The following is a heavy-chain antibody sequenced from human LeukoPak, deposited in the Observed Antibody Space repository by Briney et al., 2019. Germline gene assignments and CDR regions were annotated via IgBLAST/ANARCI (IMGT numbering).Heavy chain of an antibody. CDR2: ISWNSGSI. V-gene: IGHV3-9*01. Sequence: GGSLRLSCAASGFTFDDYAMHWVRQAPGKGLEWVSSISWNSGSIGYADSVKGRFTISRDNAKNSLYLQMNSLRAEDTALYYCAKGRSGLDYWGQGTLVTVSS. CDR3: AKGRSGLDY. CDR1: GFTFDDYA. J-gene: IGHJ4*02. D-gene: IGHD5-24*01.